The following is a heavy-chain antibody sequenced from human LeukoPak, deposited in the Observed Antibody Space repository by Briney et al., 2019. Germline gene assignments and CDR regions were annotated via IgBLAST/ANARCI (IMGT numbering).Heavy chain of an antibody. J-gene: IGHJ4*02. CDR2: MNPNSGNT. D-gene: IGHD2-2*01. Sequence: ASVNVSCKASGYTFSSYDINWVRQAAARGLEWMGWMNPNSGNTGYAQKFQGRVTMTRNTSISTAYMELSSLRSEDTAVYYCARATRYCSSTSCWYYFDYWGQGTLVTVSS. CDR3: ARATRYCSSTSCWYYFDY. CDR1: GYTFSSYD. V-gene: IGHV1-8*01.